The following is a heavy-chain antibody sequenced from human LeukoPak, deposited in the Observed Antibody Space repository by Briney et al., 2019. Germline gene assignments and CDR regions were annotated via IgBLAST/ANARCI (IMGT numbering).Heavy chain of an antibody. CDR2: IWYDGSNK. Sequence: GGSLRLSCAASGFTFSNHGVHWVRQAPGKGLEWVAVIWYDGSNKYYADSVKGRFTISRDNSKNTLYLQMNSLRAEDTAMYYCARDRGVSYFDYWGQGTQVTVSS. CDR1: GFTFSNHG. J-gene: IGHJ4*02. D-gene: IGHD3-10*01. CDR3: ARDRGVSYFDY. V-gene: IGHV3-33*01.